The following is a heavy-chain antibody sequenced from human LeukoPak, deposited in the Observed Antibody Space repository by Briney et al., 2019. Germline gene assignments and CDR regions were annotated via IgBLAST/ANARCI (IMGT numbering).Heavy chain of an antibody. CDR1: GFTFDDYA. D-gene: IGHD2-2*01. V-gene: IGHV3-9*01. CDR3: AKGRDKYQLLSKNWFDP. J-gene: IGHJ5*02. Sequence: SGRSLRLSCAASGFTFDDYAMHWVRQAPGKGLEWVSGISWNSGSIGYADSVKGRFTISRDNAENSLYLQMNSLRAEDTALYYCAKGRDKYQLLSKNWFDPWGQGTLVTVSS. CDR2: ISWNSGSI.